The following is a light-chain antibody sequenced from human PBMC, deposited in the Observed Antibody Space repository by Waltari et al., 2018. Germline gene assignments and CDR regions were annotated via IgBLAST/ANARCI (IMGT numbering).Light chain of an antibody. CDR2: DAS. CDR1: RDIASN. CDR3: QQFNTGYS. V-gene: IGKV3-15*01. J-gene: IGKJ2*01. Sequence: EIVMTQSPATLSVSPGGGATLSCRASRDIASNVAWYQQRPGQPLRLLIFDASTRATGIPERFSGSWSGPEFTLTISSLQSEDSAVYFCQQFNTGYSFGQGTKLEI.